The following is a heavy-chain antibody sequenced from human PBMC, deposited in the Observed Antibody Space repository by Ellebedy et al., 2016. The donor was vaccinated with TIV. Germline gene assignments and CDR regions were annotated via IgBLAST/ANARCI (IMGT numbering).Heavy chain of an antibody. CDR2: TYYRSKWFN. CDR3: ARDKFGGNSWFDY. Sequence: SETLSLTXAISGDSVSSNAVAWNWIRQSPSRGLEWLGRTYYRSKWFNDYPPSVKGRITINPDTSKNQFSLQLKSMTPEDTAVYYCARDKFGGNSWFDYWGQGILVTVSS. V-gene: IGHV6-1*01. J-gene: IGHJ4*02. D-gene: IGHD6-13*01. CDR1: GDSVSSNAVA.